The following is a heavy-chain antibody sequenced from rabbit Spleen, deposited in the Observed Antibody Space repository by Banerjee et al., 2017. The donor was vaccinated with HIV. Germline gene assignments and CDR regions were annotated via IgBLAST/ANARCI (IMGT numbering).Heavy chain of an antibody. V-gene: IGHV1S40*01. J-gene: IGHJ4*01. Sequence: QSLEESGGGLVKPGGTLTLTCTVSGFSFSSNWICWVRQAPGKGLEWIACIDTNDGDTDYANWPKGRFTISKTSSATVTLQMTSLTAADTATYFCARDLAGVIGWNFGWWGPGTLVTVS. CDR3: ARDLAGVIGWNFGW. CDR2: IDTNDGDT. CDR1: GFSFSSNW. D-gene: IGHD4-1*01.